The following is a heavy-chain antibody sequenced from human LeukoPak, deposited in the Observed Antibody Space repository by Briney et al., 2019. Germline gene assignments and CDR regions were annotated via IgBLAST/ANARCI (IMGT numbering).Heavy chain of an antibody. CDR1: GYTFTSYD. D-gene: IGHD3-10*01. J-gene: IGHJ5*02. V-gene: IGHV1-8*01. CDR3: ARDQRMVRGVIITTSLNWFDP. Sequence: ASVKVSCKASGYTFTSYDINWVRQATGQGLEWMGWMNPNSGNTGYAQKFQGRVTMTRDTSISTAYMELSRLRSDDTAVYYCARDQRMVRGVIITTSLNWFDPWGQGTLVTVSS. CDR2: MNPNSGNT.